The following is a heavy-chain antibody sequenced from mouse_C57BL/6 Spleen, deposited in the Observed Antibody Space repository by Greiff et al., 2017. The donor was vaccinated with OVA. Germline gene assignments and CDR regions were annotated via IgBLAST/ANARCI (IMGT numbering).Heavy chain of an antibody. CDR3: ATGDYDVGYDY. V-gene: IGHV5-17*01. Sequence: EVKLMESGGGLVKPGGSLKLSCAASGFTFSDYGMHWVRQAPEKGLEWVAYISSGSSTIYYADTVKGRFTISRDNAKNTLFLQMTSLRSEDTAMYYCATGDYDVGYDYWGQGTSVTVSS. J-gene: IGHJ4*01. D-gene: IGHD2-4*01. CDR2: ISSGSSTI. CDR1: GFTFSDYG.